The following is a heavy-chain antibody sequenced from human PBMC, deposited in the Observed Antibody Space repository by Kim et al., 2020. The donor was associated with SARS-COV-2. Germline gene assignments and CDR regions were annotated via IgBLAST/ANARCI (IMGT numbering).Heavy chain of an antibody. CDR2: IRSKAYGGTT. CDR3: TREVQWLVLPRRFD. J-gene: IGHJ4*02. D-gene: IGHD6-19*01. CDR1: GFTFGDYA. V-gene: IGHV3-49*03. Sequence: GGSLRLSCTASGFTFGDYAMSWFRQAPGKGLEWVGFIRSKAYGGTTEYAASVKGRFTISRDDSKSIAYLQMNSLKTEDTAVYYCTREVQWLVLPRRFDWGQGTLLTVSS.